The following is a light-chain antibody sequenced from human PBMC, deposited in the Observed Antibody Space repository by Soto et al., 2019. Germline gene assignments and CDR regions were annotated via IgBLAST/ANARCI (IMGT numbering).Light chain of an antibody. CDR1: RSNIGSNT. CDR3: AAWDDSLNGFYV. J-gene: IGLJ1*01. CDR2: SNN. V-gene: IGLV1-44*01. Sequence: QSVLTQPPSASGTPGQRVTISCSGSRSNIGSNTVNWYQQLPGSAPKLLIYSNNQRPSGVPDRFSGSKSGTSASLAISGLRSEDEGDYYCAAWDDSLNGFYVFGTGTKLTVL.